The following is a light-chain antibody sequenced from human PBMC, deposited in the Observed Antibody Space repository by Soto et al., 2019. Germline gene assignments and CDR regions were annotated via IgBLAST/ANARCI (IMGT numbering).Light chain of an antibody. CDR2: AAP. CDR3: QQYYSYPPIT. J-gene: IGKJ5*01. Sequence: AIPMSPTASSFSASPGDSVTITCRVSQVISSDLALYQQKPEKAPKLLIYAAPTLQSGVPSRFSGSGSGTDFTLTISCLQSEDFATYYCQQYYSYPPITFGQGTRLE. CDR1: QVISSD. V-gene: IGKV1-8*01.